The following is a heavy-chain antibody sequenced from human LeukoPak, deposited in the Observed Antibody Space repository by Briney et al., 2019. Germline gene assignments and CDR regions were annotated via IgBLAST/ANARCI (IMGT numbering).Heavy chain of an antibody. CDR2: IYYSGST. CDR3: ARVAGVRGVIISPRFDY. J-gene: IGHJ4*02. CDR1: GGSITSYY. D-gene: IGHD3-10*01. Sequence: SEILSLTCTVSGGSITSYYWSWIRQPPGKGLEWIGYIYYSGSTKYKSSLKSRVTISVDTSKNQFSLKLSSVTAADTAVYYCARVAGVRGVIISPRFDYWGQGTLVTVSS. V-gene: IGHV4-59*12.